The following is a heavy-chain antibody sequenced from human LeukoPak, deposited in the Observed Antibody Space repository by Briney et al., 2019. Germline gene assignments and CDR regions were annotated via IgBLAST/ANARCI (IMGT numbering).Heavy chain of an antibody. Sequence: KPSETLSLTCTVSGGSISSSSYYWGWIRQPPGKGLEWIGSIYYSGSTYYNPSLKSRVTISVDTSKNQFSLKLSSVTAADTAVYYCARWGGVSYFDYWGQGTLVTVSS. J-gene: IGHJ4*02. V-gene: IGHV4-39*07. CDR3: ARWGGVSYFDY. D-gene: IGHD3-10*01. CDR2: IYYSGST. CDR1: GGSISSSSYY.